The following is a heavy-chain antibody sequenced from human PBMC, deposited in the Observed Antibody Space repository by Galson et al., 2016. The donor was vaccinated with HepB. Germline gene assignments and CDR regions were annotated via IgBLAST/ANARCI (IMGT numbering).Heavy chain of an antibody. CDR2: IDWDGDK. J-gene: IGHJ4*02. Sequence: PALVKPTQTLTLTCSFSGFSLRTTGMYVNWIRQPPGKALEWLARIDWDGDKYYRISLRTRLTISKDTSENQVVLTMTNMDPGDTATYYCARTTDYHGSDWGQGTLVSVSS. CDR3: ARTTDYHGSD. V-gene: IGHV2-70*11. CDR1: GFSLRTTGMY. D-gene: IGHD4-11*01.